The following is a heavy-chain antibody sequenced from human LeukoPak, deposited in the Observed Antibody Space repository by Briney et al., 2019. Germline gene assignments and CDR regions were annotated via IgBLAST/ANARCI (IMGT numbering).Heavy chain of an antibody. CDR2: IYTSGST. Sequence: SETLSLTCTVSGGSISSGSYYWSWIRQPAGKGLEWIGRIYTSGSTNYNPSLKSQVTISVDTSKNQFSLKLSSVTAADTAVYYCARDGPALDPWGQGTLVTVSS. V-gene: IGHV4-61*02. CDR3: ARDGPALDP. CDR1: GGSISSGSYY. J-gene: IGHJ5*02.